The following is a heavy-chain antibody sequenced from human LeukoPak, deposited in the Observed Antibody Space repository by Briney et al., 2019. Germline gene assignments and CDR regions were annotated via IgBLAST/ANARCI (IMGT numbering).Heavy chain of an antibody. Sequence: SETLSLTCTVSGASTRTSSHYWGWVRQTPGKGLEWIGSIYYSGFTYYNPSLKSRLTISVDTSKNQFSLKVSSVTAADTAVYYCARKWEIHAFDIWGQGTMVTVSS. CDR2: IYYSGFT. D-gene: IGHD1-26*01. V-gene: IGHV4-39*01. J-gene: IGHJ3*02. CDR3: ARKWEIHAFDI. CDR1: GASTRTSSHY.